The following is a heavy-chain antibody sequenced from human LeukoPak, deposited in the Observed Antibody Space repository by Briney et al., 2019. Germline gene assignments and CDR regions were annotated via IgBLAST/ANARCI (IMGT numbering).Heavy chain of an antibody. Sequence: PSETLSLTCAVYGGSFSGYYWSWIRQPPGKGLEWIGEINHSGSTNYNPSLKSRVTISVDTSKNQFSLKLSSVTAADTAVYYCARGHGIVGATEPTETYHFDYWGQGTLVTVSS. D-gene: IGHD1-26*01. CDR1: GGSFSGYY. J-gene: IGHJ4*02. V-gene: IGHV4-34*01. CDR3: ARGHGIVGATEPTETYHFDY. CDR2: INHSGST.